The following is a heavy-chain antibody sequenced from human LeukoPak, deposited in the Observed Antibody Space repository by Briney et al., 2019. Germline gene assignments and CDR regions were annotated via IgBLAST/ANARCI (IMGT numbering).Heavy chain of an antibody. CDR3: ARDRRRQQQSMDV. V-gene: IGHV3-66*01. CDR1: GFTVSSNY. J-gene: IGHJ6*02. CDR2: IYSGGSA. D-gene: IGHD6-13*01. Sequence: GGSLRLSCAASGFTVSSNYMSWVRQAPGKGLEWVSVIYSGGSAYYADSVEGRFTISRDNSKNTLYLQMNSLRAEDTAVYYCARDRRRQQQSMDVWGQGTTVTVSS.